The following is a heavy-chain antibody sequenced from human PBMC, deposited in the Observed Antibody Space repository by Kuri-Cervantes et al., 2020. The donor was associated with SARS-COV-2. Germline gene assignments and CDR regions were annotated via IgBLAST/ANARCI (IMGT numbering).Heavy chain of an antibody. Sequence: ASVKVSCKASGYTFTSYGISWVRQAPGQGLEWMGWISAYNGNTNYAQKLQGRVTMTTDTSTSTAYMELRSLRSDDTAVYYCARDAYYDFWSGYECDYWGQGTPVTVSS. CDR1: GYTFTSYG. CDR2: ISAYNGNT. CDR3: ARDAYYDFWSGYECDY. J-gene: IGHJ4*02. V-gene: IGHV1-18*01. D-gene: IGHD3-3*01.